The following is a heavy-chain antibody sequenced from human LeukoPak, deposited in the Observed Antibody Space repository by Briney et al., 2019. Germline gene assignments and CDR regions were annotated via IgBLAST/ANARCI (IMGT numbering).Heavy chain of an antibody. V-gene: IGHV3-23*01. CDR1: AFTFRNYA. J-gene: IGHJ4*02. CDR2: VSGGGDIT. CDR3: ARNFDY. Sequence: PGGSLRPSCPASAFTFRNYALSWVRPAPGKGLEWVSAVSGGGDITHYADSVKGRFTISRDNSKNTLYLQMNSLSADDTAIYYCARNFDYWGQGTLVTVSS.